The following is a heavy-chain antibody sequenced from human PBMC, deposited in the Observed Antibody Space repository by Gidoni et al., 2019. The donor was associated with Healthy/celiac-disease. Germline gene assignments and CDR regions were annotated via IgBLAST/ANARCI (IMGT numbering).Heavy chain of an antibody. CDR2: IIPILGIA. V-gene: IGHV1-69*04. CDR3: AREVVGTVTTTVWFDP. J-gene: IGHJ5*02. Sequence: QVQLVQSGAEVTKPGSSVKVSCKASGGTFSSYAISWVRQAPGQGLEWMGRIIPILGIANYAQKFQGRVTITADKSTSTVYMELSSLRSEDTAVYSCAREVVGTVTTTVWFDPWGQGTLVTVSS. D-gene: IGHD4-4*01. CDR1: GGTFSSYA.